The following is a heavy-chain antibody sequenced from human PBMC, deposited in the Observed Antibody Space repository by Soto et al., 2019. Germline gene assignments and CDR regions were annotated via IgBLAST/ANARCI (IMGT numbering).Heavy chain of an antibody. J-gene: IGHJ6*03. CDR1: GYSFTSYW. CDR2: IYPGDSDT. V-gene: IGHV5-51*01. D-gene: IGHD2-2*01. Sequence: GESLKISCKGSGYSFTSYWIGWVRQMPGKGLEWMGIIYPGDSDTRYSPSFQGQVTISADKSISTAYLQWSSLKASDTAMYYCARHTQLLSSYYYMDVWGKGTTVTVSS. CDR3: ARHTQLLSSYYYMDV.